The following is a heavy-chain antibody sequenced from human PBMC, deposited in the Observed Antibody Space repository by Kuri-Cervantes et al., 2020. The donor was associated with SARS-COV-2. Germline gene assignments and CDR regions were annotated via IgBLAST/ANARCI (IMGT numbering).Heavy chain of an antibody. CDR3: ARSLSVMRATNAFDI. CDR2: VYHSGST. Sequence: SETLSLTCSVSGDSIGTSLTYYWGWIRQPPGKGLEWIGYVYHSGSTNYNPSLKSRVIMSADTSKNQFSLKLNSVTAVDTAVYYCARSLSVMRATNAFDIWGQGTMVTVSS. J-gene: IGHJ3*02. CDR1: GDSIGTSLTYY. V-gene: IGHV4-39*07. D-gene: IGHD1-26*01.